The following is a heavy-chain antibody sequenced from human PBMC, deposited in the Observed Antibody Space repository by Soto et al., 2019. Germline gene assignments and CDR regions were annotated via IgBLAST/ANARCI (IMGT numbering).Heavy chain of an antibody. Sequence: SLRLSCAASGFTFSSYAMHWVRQAPGKGLEWVAVISYDGSNKYYADSVKGRFTISRDNSKNTLYLQMNSLRAEDTAVYYCARDWGWYSSSWYIFGYWGQGTMVTVYS. CDR2: ISYDGSNK. CDR3: ARDWGWYSSSWYIFGY. D-gene: IGHD6-13*01. J-gene: IGHJ4*02. CDR1: GFTFSSYA. V-gene: IGHV3-30-3*01.